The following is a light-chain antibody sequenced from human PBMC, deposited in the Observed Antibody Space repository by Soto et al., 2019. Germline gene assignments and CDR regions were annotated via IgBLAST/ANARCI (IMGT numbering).Light chain of an antibody. CDR3: QQYNNWWT. CDR2: GAS. CDR1: QSVSSN. Sequence: EIVMTQSPATLSVSPGERATLSCRASQSVSSNLAWYQQKPGQAPRLLIYGASNRATGIPARFSGSGSGTEFTLTISSLQSEDFAVYYCQQYNNWWTFGQGTNVEIK. J-gene: IGKJ1*01. V-gene: IGKV3-15*01.